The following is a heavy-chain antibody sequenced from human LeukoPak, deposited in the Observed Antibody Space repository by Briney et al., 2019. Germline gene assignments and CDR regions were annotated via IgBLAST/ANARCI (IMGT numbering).Heavy chain of an antibody. CDR1: GYIFTGYY. V-gene: IGHV1-2*02. J-gene: IGHJ1*01. D-gene: IGHD2-21*02. CDR3: ARAKLDDCGGDCDQYFQH. CDR2: INPNSGGT. Sequence: ASVKVSCKASGYIFTGYYMHWVRQAPGQGLEWMGWINPNSGGTNSAQKFQGRVTLTRDTSISTAYMELSRLTSDDTAVYYCARAKLDDCGGDCDQYFQHWGQGTLVTVSS.